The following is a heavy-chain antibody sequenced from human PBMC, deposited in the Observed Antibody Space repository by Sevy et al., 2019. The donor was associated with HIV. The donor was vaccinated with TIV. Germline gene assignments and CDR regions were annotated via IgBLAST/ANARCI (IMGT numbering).Heavy chain of an antibody. Sequence: GVSLRLSCAASGFTFNNYAMNWVRQAPGKGLEWVSGITASGGSTYYADSVKGRFTISRDNSKITLYLQMNSLRAEDTAVYYCAKALVIPTAYDYWGQGTLVTVSS. D-gene: IGHD2-2*01. V-gene: IGHV3-23*01. J-gene: IGHJ4*02. CDR1: GFTFNNYA. CDR2: ITASGGST. CDR3: AKALVIPTAYDY.